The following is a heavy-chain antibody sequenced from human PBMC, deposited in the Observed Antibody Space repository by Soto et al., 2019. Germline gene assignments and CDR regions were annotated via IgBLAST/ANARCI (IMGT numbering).Heavy chain of an antibody. J-gene: IGHJ4*02. D-gene: IGHD1-26*01. CDR3: ERREVGPESTYDY. CDR1: GGTFSSYA. V-gene: IGHV1-69*12. Sequence: QVQLVQSGAEVKKHGSSVKVSCKASGGTFSSYAISWVRQAPGQGLEWMGGIIPIFGTENYAQKFQGRVTIGAEESKSTAYMEVSSLRSEDTAAYSCERREVGPESTYDYWGQGTLGTVPS. CDR2: IIPIFGTE.